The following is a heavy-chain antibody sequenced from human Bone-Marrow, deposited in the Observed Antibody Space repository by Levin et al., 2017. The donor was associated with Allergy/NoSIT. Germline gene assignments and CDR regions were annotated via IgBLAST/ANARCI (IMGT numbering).Heavy chain of an antibody. CDR1: GLIFSNAW. CDR3: SKEIQGGLDY. Sequence: GESLKISCVASGLIFSNAWMHWLRQVPGKGLQWVGRIKSQAAGGTTHYAAPVKDRFTISRDESKNTLFLQMDSLKTEDTALYYCSKEIQGGLDYWGQGTLVTVSS. D-gene: IGHD5-18*01. CDR2: IKSQAAGGTT. V-gene: IGHV3-15*01. J-gene: IGHJ4*02.